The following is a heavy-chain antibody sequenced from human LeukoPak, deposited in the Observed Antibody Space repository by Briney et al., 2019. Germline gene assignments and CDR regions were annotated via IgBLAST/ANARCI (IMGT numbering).Heavy chain of an antibody. CDR3: ASPLDGNYEDYYYMDV. CDR2: INPNSGGT. Sequence: ASVKVSCKASGYTFTGYYKHWVRQAPGQGLEWMGWINPNSGGTNYAQKFQGRVTMTRDTSISTAYMELSRLRSDDTAVYYCASPLDGNYEDYYYMDVWGKGTTVTVSS. J-gene: IGHJ6*03. CDR1: GYTFTGYY. D-gene: IGHD1-7*01. V-gene: IGHV1-2*02.